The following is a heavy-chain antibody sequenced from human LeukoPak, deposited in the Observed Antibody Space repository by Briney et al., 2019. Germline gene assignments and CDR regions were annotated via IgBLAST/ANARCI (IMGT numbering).Heavy chain of an antibody. J-gene: IGHJ4*02. CDR1: GFTFSDYA. V-gene: IGHV3-64*02. D-gene: IGHD2-15*01. Sequence: GGSLRLSCAASGFTFSDYAMHWVRQAPGKGLEYVSTISSNGGSTYYADSVKGRLTISRDNSKNTLYLQMGSLRAEDVAVYYCARGVVVSATPDYWGQGTLVTVSS. CDR2: ISSNGGST. CDR3: ARGVVVSATPDY.